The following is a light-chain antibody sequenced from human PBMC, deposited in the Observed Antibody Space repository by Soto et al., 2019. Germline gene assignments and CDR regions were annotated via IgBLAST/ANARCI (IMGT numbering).Light chain of an antibody. V-gene: IGLV2-23*01. CDR2: EGS. CDR1: SSDVGSYNL. Sequence: QCVLTQPASVSGSPGQSITISCTGTSSDVGSYNLVSWYQQHPGKAPKLMIYEGSKRPSGVSNRFSGSKSGNTASLTISGLQAEDEADYYCCSYAGSSTPLLGGGTKLTVL. J-gene: IGLJ2*01. CDR3: CSYAGSSTPL.